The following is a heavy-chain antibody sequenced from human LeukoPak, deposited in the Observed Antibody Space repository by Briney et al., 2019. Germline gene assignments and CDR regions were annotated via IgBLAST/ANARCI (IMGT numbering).Heavy chain of an antibody. Sequence: PSETLSLTCTVSGGSISSYYWSWIRQPPEKGLEWIGEINHSGSTNCNPSLKSRATISLDTSKNQFSLKLSSVTAADTAVYYCARQLIGYCSGGSCQLNWFDPWGQGTLVTVSS. V-gene: IGHV4-34*01. CDR1: GGSISSYY. CDR2: INHSGST. D-gene: IGHD2-15*01. J-gene: IGHJ5*02. CDR3: ARQLIGYCSGGSCQLNWFDP.